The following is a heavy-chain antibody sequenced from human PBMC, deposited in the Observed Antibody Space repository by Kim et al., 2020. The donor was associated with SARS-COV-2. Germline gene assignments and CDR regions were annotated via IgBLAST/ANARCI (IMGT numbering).Heavy chain of an antibody. CDR3: ARDGLTMVRGIGDY. J-gene: IGHJ4*02. CDR2: INWNGGST. Sequence: GGSLRLSCAASGFTFDDYGMSWVRQAPGKGLEWVSGINWNGGSTGYADSVKGRFTISRDNAKNSLYLQMNSLRAEDTALYYCARDGLTMVRGIGDYWGQGTLVTVSS. V-gene: IGHV3-20*04. CDR1: GFTFDDYG. D-gene: IGHD3-10*01.